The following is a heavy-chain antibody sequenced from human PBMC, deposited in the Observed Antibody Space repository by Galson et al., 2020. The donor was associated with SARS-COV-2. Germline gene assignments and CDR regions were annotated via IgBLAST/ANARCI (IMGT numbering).Heavy chain of an antibody. CDR2: IYYSGST. J-gene: IGHJ4*02. CDR3: ARGGAMEDYFDY. V-gene: IGHV4-31*11. Sequence: SQTLSLTCAVSGGSISSGGYYWSWIRQHPGKGLEWIGYIYYSGSTYYNPSLKSRVTISVDTSKNQFSLKLSSVTAADTAVYYCARGGAMEDYFDYWGQGTLVTVSS. D-gene: IGHD5-18*01. CDR1: GGSISSGGYY.